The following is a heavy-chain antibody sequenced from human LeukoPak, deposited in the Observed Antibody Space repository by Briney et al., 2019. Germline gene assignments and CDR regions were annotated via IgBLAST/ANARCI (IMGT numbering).Heavy chain of an antibody. CDR1: GGTFSSYA. J-gene: IGHJ4*02. CDR2: IIPIFGTA. V-gene: IGHV1-69*13. CDR3: ARDPNIVGGSFFDY. D-gene: IGHD1-26*01. Sequence: SVKVSCKASGGTFSSYAISWVRQAPGQGLEWMGGIIPIFGTANYARKFQGRVTITADESTSTAYMELSSLRSEDTAVYYCARDPNIVGGSFFDYWGQGTLVTVSS.